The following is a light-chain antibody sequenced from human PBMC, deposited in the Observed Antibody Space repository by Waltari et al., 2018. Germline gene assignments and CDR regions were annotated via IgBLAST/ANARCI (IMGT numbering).Light chain of an antibody. CDR2: AAS. CDR1: QSGSRT. V-gene: IGKV3-20*01. CDR3: QHYVRLPAT. Sequence: EIVLTQSPGTLSLAPGERATLSCRASQSGSRTLAWYQQKPGQAPSLLIYAASTRATGIPDRFSGSGSGTDFSLTISRLEPEDFAVYYCQHYVRLPATFGQGTKVEIK. J-gene: IGKJ1*01.